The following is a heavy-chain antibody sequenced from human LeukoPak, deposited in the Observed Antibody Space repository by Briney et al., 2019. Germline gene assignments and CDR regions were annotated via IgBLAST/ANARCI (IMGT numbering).Heavy chain of an antibody. J-gene: IGHJ6*04. CDR2: ISAYNGNT. V-gene: IGHV1-18*01. Sequence: GALVKLSCKASGYTFTSYGISWVRQAPGDRPQWMGWISAYNGNTNYEQKLHGRVTMTTDTSTSTAYMELRSLRSDDTAVYHCARDISPITMVRGVIIPSDVWVKGTTVTVSS. D-gene: IGHD3-10*01. CDR3: ARDISPITMVRGVIIPSDV. CDR1: GYTFTSYG.